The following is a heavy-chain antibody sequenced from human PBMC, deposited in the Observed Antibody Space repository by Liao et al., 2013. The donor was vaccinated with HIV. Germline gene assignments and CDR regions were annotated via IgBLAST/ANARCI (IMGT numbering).Heavy chain of an antibody. CDR3: ASGNYDSSGYYYPLRHFQH. Sequence: QVQLQESGPGLVKPSETLSLTCTVSGASISSYFWSWIRQPAGKALEWIGRIYIGGNTNYNPSLKSRVTISVDTSKNQFSLKLSSVTAADTAVYYCASGNYDSSGYYYPLRHFQHWGQGTLVTVSS. CDR2: IYIGGNT. V-gene: IGHV4-4*07. D-gene: IGHD3-22*01. CDR1: GASISSYF. J-gene: IGHJ1*01.